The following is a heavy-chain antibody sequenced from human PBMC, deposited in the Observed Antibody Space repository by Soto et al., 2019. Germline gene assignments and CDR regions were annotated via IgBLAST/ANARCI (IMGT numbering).Heavy chain of an antibody. CDR3: ARDTGGAADQNWFDP. CDR2: IYHSGST. D-gene: IGHD7-27*01. CDR1: GGSISSGGYS. V-gene: IGHV4-30-2*01. J-gene: IGHJ5*02. Sequence: QLQLQESGSGLVKPSQTLSLTCAVSGGSISSGGYSWSWIRQPPGKGLEWIGYIYHSGSTYYNPSLKSRVTISVDRSKNQFSLKLSSVTAADTAVYYCARDTGGAADQNWFDPWGQGTLVTVSS.